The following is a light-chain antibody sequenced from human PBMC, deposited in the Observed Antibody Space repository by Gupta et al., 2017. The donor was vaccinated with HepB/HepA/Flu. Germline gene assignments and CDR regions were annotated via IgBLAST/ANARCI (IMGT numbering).Light chain of an antibody. CDR2: WAS. J-gene: IGKJ4*01. V-gene: IGKV4-1*01. Sequence: DMAMTQSTDSRTVSLGEWATINCKSSQSVWSSSDNKNYLAWIQQKPGQPPKRLISWASTRESGVPARFSGRGSGTDFTLTIDGLQAEDVAIYYCHQYDSAPLTFGGGTKVDIK. CDR1: QSVWSSSDNKNY. CDR3: HQYDSAPLT.